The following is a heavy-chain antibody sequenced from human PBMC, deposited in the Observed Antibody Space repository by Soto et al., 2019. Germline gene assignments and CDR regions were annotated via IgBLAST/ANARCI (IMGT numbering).Heavy chain of an antibody. V-gene: IGHV1-69*12. D-gene: IGHD3-22*01. CDR3: ASHYDSSGYYYRGLDY. Sequence: QFQRVQSGAEGKKPGPPVKVPCKASGGPLTSNPITWVRQAPGQGLGWMGGTIPIFGTADYAQKFQGRVTITADESTSTGNMELSSLRSEDTAVYYCASHYDSSGYYYRGLDYWGQGTLVTVSS. CDR1: GGPLTSNP. J-gene: IGHJ4*02. CDR2: TIPIFGTA.